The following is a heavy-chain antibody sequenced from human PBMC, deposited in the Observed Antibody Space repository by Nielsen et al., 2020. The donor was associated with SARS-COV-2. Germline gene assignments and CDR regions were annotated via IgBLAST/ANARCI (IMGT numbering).Heavy chain of an antibody. Sequence: KVSCKGSRYSFTSYWIGWVRQMPGKGLEWMGIIYPGDSDTRYSPSFQGQVTISADKSISTAYLQWSSLKASDTAMYYCARELDCSSTSCYTYFDYWGQGTLVTVSS. CDR2: IYPGDSDT. V-gene: IGHV5-51*01. CDR1: RYSFTSYW. D-gene: IGHD2-2*02. CDR3: ARELDCSSTSCYTYFDY. J-gene: IGHJ4*02.